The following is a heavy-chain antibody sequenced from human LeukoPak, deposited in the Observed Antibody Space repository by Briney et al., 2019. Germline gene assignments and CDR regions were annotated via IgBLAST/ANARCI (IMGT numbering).Heavy chain of an antibody. CDR1: GGSISSGGYY. CDR3: ARVPPGVVYYFDY. V-gene: IGHV4-30-2*01. D-gene: IGHD3-3*01. Sequence: KTSETLSLTCTVSGGSISSGGYYWSWIRQPPGKGLEWIGYIYHSGSTYYNPSLKSRVTISVDRSKNQFSLKLSSVTAADTAVYYCARVPPGVVYYFDYWGQGTLVTVSS. CDR2: IYHSGST. J-gene: IGHJ4*02.